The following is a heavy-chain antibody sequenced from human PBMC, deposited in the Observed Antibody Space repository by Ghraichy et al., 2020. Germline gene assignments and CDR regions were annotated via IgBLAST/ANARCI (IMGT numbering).Heavy chain of an antibody. CDR2: ISYDGRNK. Sequence: GGSLRLSCAASGFTFGSFGMHWVRQAPGKGLEWVAVISYDGRNKYYADSVKGRFTISRDNSNNILYLQMNSLRAEDTAIYYCAKGLYSGDWYVGGFDIWGQGTMVTVSS. CDR3: AKGLYSGDWYVGGFDI. V-gene: IGHV3-30*18. CDR1: GFTFGSFG. D-gene: IGHD6-19*01. J-gene: IGHJ3*02.